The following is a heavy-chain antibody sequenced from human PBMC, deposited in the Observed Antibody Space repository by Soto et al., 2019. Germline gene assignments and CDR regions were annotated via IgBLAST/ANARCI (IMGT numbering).Heavy chain of an antibody. V-gene: IGHV4-59*02. D-gene: IGHD4-17*01. CDR2: VYYSGTT. CDR1: GGSVTGYY. Sequence: SETLSLTCTVSGGSVTGYYWSWMRQPPGKRLEWIGYVYYSGTTNYNPSLKSRVTISVDLSKNRFSLRLSSVTTADTALYYCARTTAVPNTLRSRYFFDYWGQGTLVTVSS. CDR3: ARTTAVPNTLRSRYFFDY. J-gene: IGHJ4*02.